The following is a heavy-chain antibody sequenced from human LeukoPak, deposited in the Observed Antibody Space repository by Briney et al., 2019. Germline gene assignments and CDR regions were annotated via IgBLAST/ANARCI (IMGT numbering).Heavy chain of an antibody. J-gene: IGHJ4*02. CDR2: IRYDGSNQ. CDR3: AKDMGAYCSSTRCYSLGY. V-gene: IGHV3-30*02. Sequence: PGGSLRLSCSASGFTFSSYGMHWVRQAPGKGLEWVAFIRYDGSNQYYADSVKGRFTISRDNCKNTLYLQMNSLRAEDTAVYYCAKDMGAYCSSTRCYSLGYWGQGTLVTVSS. D-gene: IGHD2-2*02. CDR1: GFTFSSYG.